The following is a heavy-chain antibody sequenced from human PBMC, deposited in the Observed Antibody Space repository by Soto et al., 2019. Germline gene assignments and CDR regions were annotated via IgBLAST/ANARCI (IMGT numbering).Heavy chain of an antibody. CDR3: ARSTPGLARNYDAFDI. Sequence: PGGSLRLSCAASGFTFSSYSMNWVRQAPGKGLEWVSSISSSSSYIYYADSVKGRFTISRDNAKNSLYLQMNSLRAEDTAVYCCARSTPGLARNYDAFDIWGQGTMVTVSS. CDR2: ISSSSSYI. D-gene: IGHD1-7*01. V-gene: IGHV3-21*01. CDR1: GFTFSSYS. J-gene: IGHJ3*02.